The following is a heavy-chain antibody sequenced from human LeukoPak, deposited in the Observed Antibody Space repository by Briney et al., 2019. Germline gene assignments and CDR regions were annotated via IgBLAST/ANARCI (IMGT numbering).Heavy chain of an antibody. CDR2: IIPILGIA. CDR1: GGTFSSYA. V-gene: IGHV1-69*04. J-gene: IGHJ6*02. D-gene: IGHD6-13*01. CDR3: ARDKVAAAGTRISYYYYGMDV. Sequence: ASVKVSCKASGGTFSSYAISWVRQAPGQGLEWMGRIIPILGIANYAQKFQGRVTITADKSTSTAYMELSSLRSEDTAVYYCARDKVAAAGTRISYYYYGMDVWGQGTTVTVSS.